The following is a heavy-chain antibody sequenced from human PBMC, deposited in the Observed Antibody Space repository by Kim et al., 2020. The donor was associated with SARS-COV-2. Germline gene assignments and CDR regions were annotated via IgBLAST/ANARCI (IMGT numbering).Heavy chain of an antibody. J-gene: IGHJ4*02. CDR3: ARDSGSYGADY. D-gene: IGHD1-26*01. V-gene: IGHV3-33*01. CDR2: K. Sequence: KYYADSVKGRFTISRDNSKNTLYLQMNSLRAEDTAVYYCARDSGSYGADYWGQGTLVTVSS.